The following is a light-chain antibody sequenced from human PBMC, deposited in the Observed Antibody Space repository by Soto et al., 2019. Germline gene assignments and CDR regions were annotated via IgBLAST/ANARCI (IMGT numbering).Light chain of an antibody. CDR3: QQYNSYPT. V-gene: IGKV1-5*03. CDR2: KAS. CDR1: QSISIW. J-gene: IGKJ4*01. Sequence: DIQMTQSPSTLSASVGDRVTITCRARQSISIWLAWYQQKPGKAPKLLIYKASSLESGVPSRFSGSGSGTEFTLTISSLQPDDFATYYCQQYNSYPTFGGGTKVEIQ.